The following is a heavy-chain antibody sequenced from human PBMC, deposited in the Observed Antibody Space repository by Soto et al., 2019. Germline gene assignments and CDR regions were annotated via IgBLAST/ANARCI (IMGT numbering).Heavy chain of an antibody. CDR1: GGSISSGGYY. CDR2: IYYSGST. D-gene: IGHD2-15*01. J-gene: IGHJ6*03. CDR3: AREVQGLVVVAATHYYMDV. Sequence: SETLSLTCTVSGGSISSGGYYWSWIRQHPGKGLEWIGYIYYSGSTYYNPSLKSRVTISVDTSKNQFSLKLSSVTAADTAVYYCAREVQGLVVVAATHYYMDVWGKGTTVTVSS. V-gene: IGHV4-31*03.